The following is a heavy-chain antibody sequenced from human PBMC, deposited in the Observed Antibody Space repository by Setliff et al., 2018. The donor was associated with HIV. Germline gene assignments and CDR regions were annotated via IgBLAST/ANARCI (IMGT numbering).Heavy chain of an antibody. CDR3: ARAAISTIFGVVKNPHNYYMDV. J-gene: IGHJ6*03. CDR1: GYTFTNYA. D-gene: IGHD3-3*01. CDR2: INTATGDT. V-gene: IGHV1-3*04. Sequence: ASVKVSCKTSGYTFTNYAMHWVRQAPGQSLEWMGWINTATGDTKYSERFRDRITIFRDTSANTAYVDLGSLRSEDTAVYYCARAAISTIFGVVKNPHNYYMDVWGKGTTVTVSS.